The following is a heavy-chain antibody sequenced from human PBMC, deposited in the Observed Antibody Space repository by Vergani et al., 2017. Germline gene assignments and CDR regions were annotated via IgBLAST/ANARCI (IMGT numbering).Heavy chain of an antibody. CDR1: GFTFSTFN. V-gene: IGHV3-64*01. CDR3: SKDEQYTAPWERCYFHVLDV. D-gene: IGHD1-26*01. CDR2: ISSDGKST. Sequence: LESGGGLVQPGGSIRLSCFGSGFTFSTFNMHWVRQIPGKGLEYISGISSDGKSTNYAKSVKGRFIVTRDNSKNSLHLQMGNLRVEDTGIYYCSKDEQYTAPWERCYFHVLDVWVQGTTVSVSS. J-gene: IGHJ6*02.